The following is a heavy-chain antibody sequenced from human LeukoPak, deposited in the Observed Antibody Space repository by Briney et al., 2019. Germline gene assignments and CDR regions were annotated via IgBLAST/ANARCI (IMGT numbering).Heavy chain of an antibody. Sequence: PGGSLRLSCAASGFTVSSYAMSWVRQAPGKGLEWVSGIGGSGGSTYYADSVTGRFTISRDNSNSTLYLQMNSLRAEGTAIYYCAKDFVMVVAAAAFDYWGQGALVTVSS. J-gene: IGHJ4*02. CDR2: IGGSGGST. V-gene: IGHV3-23*01. CDR1: GFTVSSYA. D-gene: IGHD2-15*01. CDR3: AKDFVMVVAAAAFDY.